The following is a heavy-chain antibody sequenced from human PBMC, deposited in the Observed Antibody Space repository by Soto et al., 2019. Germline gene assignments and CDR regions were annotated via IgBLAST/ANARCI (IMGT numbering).Heavy chain of an antibody. CDR1: GYTFTGYY. Sequence: ASVKVSCKASGYTFTGYYMHWVRQAPGQGLEWMGWINPNSGGTNYAQKFQGWVTMTRDTSISTAYMELSRPRSDDTAVYYCARDGRDYYYYGMDVWGQGTTVTAP. D-gene: IGHD1-26*01. V-gene: IGHV1-2*04. CDR3: ARDGRDYYYYGMDV. J-gene: IGHJ6*02. CDR2: INPNSGGT.